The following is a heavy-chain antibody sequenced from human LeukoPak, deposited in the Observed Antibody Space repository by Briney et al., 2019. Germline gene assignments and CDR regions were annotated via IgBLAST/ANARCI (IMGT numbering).Heavy chain of an antibody. D-gene: IGHD1-26*01. CDR2: MNPNSGST. CDR3: ARQGGSYYFDY. J-gene: IGHJ4*02. CDR1: GYTFTSYD. Sequence: EASVKVSCKASGYTFTSYDINWVRQATGQGLEWMGWMNPNSGSTGYAQKFQGRVTITRNTSISTAYMELSSLRSEDTAVYYCARQGGSYYFDYWGQGTLVTVSS. V-gene: IGHV1-8*03.